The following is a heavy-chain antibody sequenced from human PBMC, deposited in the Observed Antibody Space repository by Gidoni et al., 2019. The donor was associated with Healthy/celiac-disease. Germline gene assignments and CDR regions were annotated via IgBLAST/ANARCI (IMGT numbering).Heavy chain of an antibody. J-gene: IGHJ4*02. V-gene: IGHV4-59*01. D-gene: IGHD3-22*01. CDR2: IYYSGST. CDR1: GGSISSYY. Sequence: QVPLQESGPGLVKPSETLSPTCTVSGGSISSYYWCWIRQPPGKGLEWIGYIYYSGSTNYNPSLKSRVTISVDTSKNQFSLKLSSVTAADTAVYYCAREDYDSSGYYYDWGQGTLVTVSS. CDR3: AREDYDSSGYYYD.